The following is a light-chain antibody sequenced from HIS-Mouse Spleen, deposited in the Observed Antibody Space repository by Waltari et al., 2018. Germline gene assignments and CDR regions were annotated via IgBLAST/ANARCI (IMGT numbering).Light chain of an antibody. CDR3: YSTDSSGNHRV. J-gene: IGLJ2*01. CDR1: ALPEKY. V-gene: IGLV3-10*01. CDR2: EDS. Sequence: SYELTQPPSVSVSPGQTARITCSGDALPEKYAYCYQQKSGQAPLLVIYEDSKRPSGIPERFSGSSSGTMATLTISGAQVEDEADYYCYSTDSSGNHRVFGGGTKLTVL.